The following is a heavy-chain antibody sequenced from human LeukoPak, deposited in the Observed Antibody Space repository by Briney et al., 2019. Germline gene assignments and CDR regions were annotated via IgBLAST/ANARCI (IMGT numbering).Heavy chain of an antibody. D-gene: IGHD2-2*01. Sequence: GGSLRLSCAASGFAFSSYAMSWVRQAPGKGLECVSVISGSGRSTYYADSVKGQFTISRDNSKNTLYLQMNSLRAEDTAVYYCANSVDYTSCPFCYWGQGTLVTVSS. J-gene: IGHJ4*02. CDR2: ISGSGRST. V-gene: IGHV3-23*01. CDR3: ANSVDYTSCPFCY. CDR1: GFAFSSYA.